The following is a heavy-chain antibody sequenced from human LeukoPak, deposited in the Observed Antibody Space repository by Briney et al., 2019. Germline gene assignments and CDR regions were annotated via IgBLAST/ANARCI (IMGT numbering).Heavy chain of an antibody. D-gene: IGHD6-13*01. CDR2: INAGNGNT. Sequence: ASVKVSCKASRYTFTSYAMHWVRQAPGQRLEWMGWINAGNGNTKYSQKFQGRVTITRDTSASTAYMELSSLRSEDTAVYYCARVHSSSKYFQHWGQGTLVTVSS. V-gene: IGHV1-3*01. CDR1: RYTFTSYA. CDR3: ARVHSSSKYFQH. J-gene: IGHJ1*01.